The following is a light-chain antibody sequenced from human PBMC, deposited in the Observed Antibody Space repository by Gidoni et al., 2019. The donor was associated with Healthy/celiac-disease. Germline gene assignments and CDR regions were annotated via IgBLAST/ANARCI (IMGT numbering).Light chain of an antibody. V-gene: IGLV3-1*01. CDR1: KLGDKY. J-gene: IGLJ2*01. Sequence: SYQLTQPPSVSVSPGQTASITCSGDKLGDKYVCWYQQKPGQSPVMVIYQDTKRPSGIPERFSGSNSGNTATLTISGTQTMDEADYYCQAWDSSIVVFGGGTKLTVL. CDR3: QAWDSSIVV. CDR2: QDT.